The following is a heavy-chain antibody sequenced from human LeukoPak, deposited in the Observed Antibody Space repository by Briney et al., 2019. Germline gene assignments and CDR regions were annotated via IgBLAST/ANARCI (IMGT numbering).Heavy chain of an antibody. CDR2: INHSGST. D-gene: IGHD2-2*01. Sequence: SKTLSLTCAVYGGSFSGYYWSWIRQPPGKGLEWIGEINHSGSTNYNPSLKSRVTISVDTSKNQFSLKLSSVTAADTAVYYCARERREQLLPPYTRSVTYFDYWGQGTLVTVSS. CDR3: ARERREQLLPPYTRSVTYFDY. J-gene: IGHJ4*02. V-gene: IGHV4-34*01. CDR1: GGSFSGYY.